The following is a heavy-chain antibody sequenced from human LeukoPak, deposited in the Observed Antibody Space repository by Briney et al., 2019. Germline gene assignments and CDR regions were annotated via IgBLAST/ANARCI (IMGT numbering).Heavy chain of an antibody. J-gene: IGHJ4*02. CDR3: ARVGRGDHTWGSYYCDH. Sequence: SETLSLTCTVSGGSISSYYWSWIRQPPGKGLEWIGYIYYSGSTNYNPSLETRLTISVDTSKNQFSLKLSSVTAADTAAYYCARVGRGDHTWGSYYCDHWGQGTLVSVSS. D-gene: IGHD3-16*01. CDR1: GGSISSYY. V-gene: IGHV4-59*01. CDR2: IYYSGST.